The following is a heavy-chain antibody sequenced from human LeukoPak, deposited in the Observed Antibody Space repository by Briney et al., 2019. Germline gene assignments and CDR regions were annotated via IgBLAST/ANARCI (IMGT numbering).Heavy chain of an antibody. CDR3: ARYSDYGDYSRYYFDY. D-gene: IGHD4-17*01. J-gene: IGHJ4*02. CDR1: GFTVSSNY. Sequence: GSLRLSCAASGFTVSSNYMSWVRQAPGKGLEWIGYIYYSGSTYYNPSLKSRVTISVDTSKNQFSLKLSSVTAADTAVYYCARYSDYGDYSRYYFDYWGQGTLVTVSS. CDR2: IYYSGST. V-gene: IGHV4-59*06.